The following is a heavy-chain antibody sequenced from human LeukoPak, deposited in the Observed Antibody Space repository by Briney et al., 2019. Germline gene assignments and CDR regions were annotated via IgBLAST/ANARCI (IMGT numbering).Heavy chain of an antibody. Sequence: PGRSLRLSCVASGFTFSTYGMHWVRQAPGKGLEWVAVISYDGSNKYYADSVKGRFTISRDNSKNMLYLQMNSLRAEDTAVYYCAKETGSGSNYEYYFDYWGQGTLVTVSS. D-gene: IGHD3-10*01. V-gene: IGHV3-30*18. CDR1: GFTFSTYG. J-gene: IGHJ4*02. CDR3: AKETGSGSNYEYYFDY. CDR2: ISYDGSNK.